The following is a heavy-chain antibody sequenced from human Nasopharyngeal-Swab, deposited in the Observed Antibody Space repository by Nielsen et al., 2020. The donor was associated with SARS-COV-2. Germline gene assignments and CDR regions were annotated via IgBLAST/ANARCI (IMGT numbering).Heavy chain of an antibody. V-gene: IGHV3-23*01. J-gene: IGHJ4*02. CDR3: AKLESASWAYCGGDCYLDY. Sequence: GESLKISCAASGFTFRNYAMSWVRQAPGKGLEWVSGMSGSGGSTYYADSVKGRFTISRDNSKNTLYLQMNSLRAEDTAVYYCAKLESASWAYCGGDCYLDYWGQGTLVTVSS. CDR1: GFTFRNYA. D-gene: IGHD2-21*02. CDR2: MSGSGGST.